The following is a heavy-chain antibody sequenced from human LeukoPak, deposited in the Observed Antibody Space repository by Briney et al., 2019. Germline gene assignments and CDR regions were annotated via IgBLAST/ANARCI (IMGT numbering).Heavy chain of an antibody. CDR3: ARASSNSTGSHFLPSYYFDY. J-gene: IGHJ4*02. D-gene: IGHD6-19*01. Sequence: SQTLSLTCTVSGGSISSGGHYWSWIRQHPGKGLEWIGYIYYSGSTYYSPSLRSRLTISVDTSTNQFSLKLNSVTAADTAVYYCARASSNSTGSHFLPSYYFDYWGQGTLVTVSS. V-gene: IGHV4-31*03. CDR1: GGSISSGGHY. CDR2: IYYSGST.